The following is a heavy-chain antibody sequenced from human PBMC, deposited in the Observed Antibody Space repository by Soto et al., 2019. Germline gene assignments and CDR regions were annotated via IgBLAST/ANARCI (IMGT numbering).Heavy chain of an antibody. CDR1: GGSISSYY. V-gene: IGHV4-59*12. CDR3: AKDQGYQLSLSLFDY. D-gene: IGHD2-2*01. CDR2: LYYSGST. Sequence: PSETLSLTCTVSGGSISSYYWSWIRQPPGRGLEWIGYLYYSGSTNYNPSLKSRVTISVDTSKNQFSLQLSSVTTADTAVYYCAKDQGYQLSLSLFDYWGQGTLVTVSS. J-gene: IGHJ4*02.